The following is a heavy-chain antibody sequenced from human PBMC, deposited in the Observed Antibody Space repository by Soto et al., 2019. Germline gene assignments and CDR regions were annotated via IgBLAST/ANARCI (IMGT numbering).Heavy chain of an antibody. D-gene: IGHD3-10*01. V-gene: IGHV3-30*18. CDR3: AKDQGRVLWFGELLNY. CDR1: GFTFSSYG. Sequence: QVQLVESGGGVVQPGRSLRLSCAASGFTFSSYGMHWVRQAPGKGLEWVAVISYDGSNKYYADSVKGRFTISRDNSKNTLYLQMNRLRAEDTAVYYCAKDQGRVLWFGELLNYWGQGTLVTVSS. CDR2: ISYDGSNK. J-gene: IGHJ4*02.